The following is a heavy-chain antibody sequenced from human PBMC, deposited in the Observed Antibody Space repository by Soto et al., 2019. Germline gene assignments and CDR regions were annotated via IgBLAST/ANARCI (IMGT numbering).Heavy chain of an antibody. CDR2: ISYDGSNK. CDR1: GFTFSSYG. CDR3: AKERYSGSYYYYYGMDV. V-gene: IGHV3-30*18. D-gene: IGHD1-26*01. Sequence: GGSLRLSCAASGFTFSSYGMHWVRQAPGKGLEWVAVISYDGSNKYYADSVKGRFTISRDNSKNTLYLQMNSLRAEDTAVYYCAKERYSGSYYYYYGMDVWGQGTTVTVSS. J-gene: IGHJ6*02.